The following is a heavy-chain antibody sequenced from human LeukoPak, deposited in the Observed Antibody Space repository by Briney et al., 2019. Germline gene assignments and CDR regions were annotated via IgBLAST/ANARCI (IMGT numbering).Heavy chain of an antibody. Sequence: GGSLRLSCAASGFSFSTSTMNWVRQAPGRGLEWVSSISSSGSSTYYADSVKGRFTISRDNAKNSLYLEINSLRAEDTALYYCARDSYWLGGTIGAFDIWGQGTMVTVSS. V-gene: IGHV3-21*01. CDR2: ISSSGSST. CDR1: GFSFSTST. CDR3: ARDSYWLGGTIGAFDI. J-gene: IGHJ3*02. D-gene: IGHD3-10*01.